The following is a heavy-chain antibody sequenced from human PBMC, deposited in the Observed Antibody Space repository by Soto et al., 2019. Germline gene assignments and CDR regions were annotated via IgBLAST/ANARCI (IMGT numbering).Heavy chain of an antibody. CDR3: TTIAVVTPGFDY. Sequence: EVQLVESGGGFIKPGGSLRLSCAASGFSFINAWMGWVRQAPGKGLEWVGSVRSKTEGGTIDYAAPVTGRFTISRDESKNTLYLQMTSLRTEDTAVYFCTTIAVVTPGFDYWGQGTRVTVSS. D-gene: IGHD2-15*01. V-gene: IGHV3-15*01. CDR1: GFSFINAW. CDR2: VRSKTEGGTI. J-gene: IGHJ4*02.